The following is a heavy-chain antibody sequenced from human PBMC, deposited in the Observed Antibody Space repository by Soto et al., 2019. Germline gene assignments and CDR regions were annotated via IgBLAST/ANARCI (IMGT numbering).Heavy chain of an antibody. CDR1: GFTFSSYA. Sequence: PGGSLRLSCAASGFTFSSYAMHWVRQAPGKGLEWVAVISYDGSNKYYADSVKGRFTISRDNSKNTLYLQMNSLRAEDTAVYYCASSWGSGTDYYYYGMDVWGQGTTVTVSS. J-gene: IGHJ6*02. CDR3: ASSWGSGTDYYYYGMDV. CDR2: ISYDGSNK. D-gene: IGHD3-10*01. V-gene: IGHV3-30-3*01.